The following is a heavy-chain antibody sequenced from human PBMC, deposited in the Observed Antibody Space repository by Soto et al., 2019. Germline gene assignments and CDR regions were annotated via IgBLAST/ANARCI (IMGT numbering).Heavy chain of an antibody. CDR2: MYYSGST. D-gene: IGHD3-22*01. CDR3: ARGPYYDLIWNYYYMDV. V-gene: IGHV4-59*08. J-gene: IGHJ6*03. CDR1: GGSISGHY. Sequence: QVQLQESGPGLVKPSETLSLSCSVSGGSISGHYWSWVRQTPGKGLEWIGYMYYSGSTNYNPSLKSRVTISVDTSKNHFYLRMTSVTDADTAVYYCARGPYYDLIWNYYYMDVWGKGTTVTVSS.